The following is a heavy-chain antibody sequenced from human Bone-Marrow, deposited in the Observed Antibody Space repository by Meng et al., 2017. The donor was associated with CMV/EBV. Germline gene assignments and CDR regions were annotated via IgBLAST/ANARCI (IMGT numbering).Heavy chain of an antibody. CDR3: ARGYFDWLLKPSNYFDY. CDR1: GFTFSDCY. V-gene: IGHV3-11*04. J-gene: IGHJ4*02. Sequence: GESLKISCAASGFTFSDCYMSWIRQAPGKGLEWVSYISSSGSTIYYADSVKGRFTISRDNAKNSLYLQMNSLRAEDTAVYYCARGYFDWLLKPSNYFDYWGQGTLVTVSS. D-gene: IGHD3-9*01. CDR2: ISSSGSTI.